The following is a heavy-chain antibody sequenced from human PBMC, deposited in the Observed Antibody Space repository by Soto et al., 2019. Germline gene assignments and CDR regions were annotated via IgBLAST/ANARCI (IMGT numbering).Heavy chain of an antibody. CDR1: GIVFSDY. V-gene: IGHV3-11*01. J-gene: IGHJ5*02. Sequence: QVQLVESGGGLVKPAGSLRLSCAASGIVFSDYMSWVRQALGKGPEWLSYISGSGRTIYSADSVKGRFTISRDNATNSLYLQMNNVITADTAVYYCVTLPFPWAGLDPWGQGTVLSVSS. CDR2: ISGSGRTI. D-gene: IGHD3-16*01. CDR3: VTLPFPWAGLDP.